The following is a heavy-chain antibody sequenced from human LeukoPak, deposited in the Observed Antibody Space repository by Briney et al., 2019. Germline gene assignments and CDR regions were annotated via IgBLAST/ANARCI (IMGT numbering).Heavy chain of an antibody. CDR1: GFTFSSYS. J-gene: IGHJ3*02. V-gene: IGHV3-21*01. CDR3: ARDGGDGYKGWAFDI. D-gene: IGHD5-24*01. Sequence: NPGGSLRLSCAASGFTFSSYSMNWVRQAPGKGLEWVSSISSSSSYIYYADSVKGRFTISRDNAKNSLYLQMNSLRAEDTAVYYCARDGGDGYKGWAFDIWGQGTMVTVSS. CDR2: ISSSSSYI.